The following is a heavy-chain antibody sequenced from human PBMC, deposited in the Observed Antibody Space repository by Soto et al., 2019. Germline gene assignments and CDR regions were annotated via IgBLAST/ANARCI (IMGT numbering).Heavy chain of an antibody. CDR1: GYTFTGYY. D-gene: IGHD3-22*01. Sequence: ASVNVSCKASGYTFTGYYMHWVRQAPGQGLEWMGWINPNSGGTNYAQKFQGRVTMTRDTSISTAYMELSRLTSDDTAVYYCARLGASGYYDTSGSSSYYYGMDVWGQGTTVTVSS. J-gene: IGHJ6*02. CDR3: ARLGASGYYDTSGSSSYYYGMDV. CDR2: INPNSGGT. V-gene: IGHV1-2*02.